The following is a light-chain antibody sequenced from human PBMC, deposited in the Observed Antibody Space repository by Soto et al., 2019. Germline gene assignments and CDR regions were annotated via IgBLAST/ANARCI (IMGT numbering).Light chain of an antibody. CDR2: DAS. CDR3: QQRSNWPT. Sequence: EIVLTQSPATLSLSPEERATLSCRASQSVSSYLAWYQQKPGQAPRLLIYDASNRATGIPARFSGSGSGTDFTLTISXXXXEDFAVYSCQQRSNWPTFGQGTKLEXK. J-gene: IGKJ2*01. V-gene: IGKV3-11*01. CDR1: QSVSSY.